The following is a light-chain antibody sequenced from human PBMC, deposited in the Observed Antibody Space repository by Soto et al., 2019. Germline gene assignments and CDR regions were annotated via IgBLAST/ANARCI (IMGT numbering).Light chain of an antibody. V-gene: IGLV4-60*02. CDR1: SGHSSYI. J-gene: IGLJ3*02. Sequence: QLVLTQSSSASASLGSSVKLTCTLSSGHSSYIIAWHQQQPGKAPRYLMKLEGSGSYNKGSGVPDRFSGPSSGADRYLTISNLQFEDEADYYCETWDSNTWVFGGGTQLTVL. CDR2: LEGSGSY. CDR3: ETWDSNTWV.